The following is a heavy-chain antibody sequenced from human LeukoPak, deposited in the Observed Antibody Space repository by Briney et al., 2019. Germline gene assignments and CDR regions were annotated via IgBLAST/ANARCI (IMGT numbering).Heavy chain of an antibody. CDR2: ISWSGDRM. CDR3: AKDLGGSATTV. CDR1: GFTFEDHV. Sequence: GGSLRLSCAASGFTFEDHVMHWVRQAPGKGLEWVSSISWSGDRMGYADAVKGRFTISKDNAKNSLFLQMNSLRVEDTALYYCAKDLGGSATTVWGQGTLVTVSS. V-gene: IGHV3-9*01. J-gene: IGHJ4*02. D-gene: IGHD2-2*01.